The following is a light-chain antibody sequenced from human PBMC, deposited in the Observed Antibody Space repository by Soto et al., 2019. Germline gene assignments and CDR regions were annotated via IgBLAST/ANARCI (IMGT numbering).Light chain of an antibody. CDR3: QQYNTYRT. CDR1: QSIRSW. V-gene: IGKV1-5*01. CDR2: DAS. Sequence: DIQMTQSPSTLSASVGDRVTITCRASQSIRSWLAWYQQKPGKAPKILIYDASSLGSGVPSRFSGSGSGTEFTLTVSSLQPDDFATYYCQQYNTYRTFGQGTKVEIK. J-gene: IGKJ1*01.